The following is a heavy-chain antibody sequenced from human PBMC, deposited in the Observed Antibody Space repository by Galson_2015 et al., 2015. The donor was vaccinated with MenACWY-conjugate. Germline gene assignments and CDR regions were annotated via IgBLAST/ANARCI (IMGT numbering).Heavy chain of an antibody. CDR3: ARGSVSQQLVLDY. J-gene: IGHJ4*02. V-gene: IGHV3-30*04. CDR2: ISYDGSNK. Sequence: SLRLSCAASGFTFSSYAMHWVRQAPGKGPEWVAVISYDGSNKYYADSVKGRFTISRDNSKNMLYLQMNSLRAEDTAVYYCARGSVSQQLVLDYWGQGTLVTVSS. D-gene: IGHD6-13*01. CDR1: GFTFSSYA.